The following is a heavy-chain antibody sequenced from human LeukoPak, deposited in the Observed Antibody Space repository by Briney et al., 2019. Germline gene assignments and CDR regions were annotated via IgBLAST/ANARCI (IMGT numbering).Heavy chain of an antibody. CDR3: ARIIAGTDYFDS. Sequence: SGPTLVNPTQTLTLTCTFSGFSLSTSKMCVNFIRQPPGKALEWLARIDWDDDEYYSTSLRPRLTISKDTSKNQVVLTMTNMDPVDTATYYCARIIAGTDYFDSWGQGTLVTVSS. CDR2: IDWDDDE. D-gene: IGHD6-13*01. CDR1: GFSLSTSKMC. J-gene: IGHJ4*02. V-gene: IGHV2-70*11.